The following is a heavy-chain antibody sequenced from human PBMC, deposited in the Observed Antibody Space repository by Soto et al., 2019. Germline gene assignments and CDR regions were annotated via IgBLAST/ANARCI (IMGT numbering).Heavy chain of an antibody. J-gene: IGHJ5*02. V-gene: IGHV3-21*01. CDR3: ARTRGVDCSSTSCYSWFDP. CDR2: ISSSSSYI. D-gene: IGHD2-2*01. Sequence: PGGSLRLSCAASGFTFSSYSMNWVRQAPGKGLEWVSSISSSSSYIYYADSVKGRFTISRDNAKNSLYLQMNSLRAEDTAVYYCARTRGVDCSSTSCYSWFDPWGQGTLVTVSS. CDR1: GFTFSSYS.